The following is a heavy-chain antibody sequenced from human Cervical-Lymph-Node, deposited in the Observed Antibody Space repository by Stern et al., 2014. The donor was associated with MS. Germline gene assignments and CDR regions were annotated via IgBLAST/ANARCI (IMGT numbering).Heavy chain of an antibody. CDR3: ARGKGSFQLVPNPFDY. CDR1: GGTFSSYA. Sequence: QMQLVQSGAEVKKPASSVKVSCKASGGTFSSYAISWVRHAPGQGLEWRGGIIPIFGTANYAQKFQGRGTITADESTSTAYMELSSLRSEDTAVYYCARGKGSFQLVPNPFDYWGQGTLVTVSS. CDR2: IIPIFGTA. D-gene: IGHD6-13*01. V-gene: IGHV1-69*01. J-gene: IGHJ4*02.